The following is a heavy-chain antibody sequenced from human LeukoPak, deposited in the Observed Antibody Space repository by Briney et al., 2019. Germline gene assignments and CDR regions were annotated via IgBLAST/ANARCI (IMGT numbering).Heavy chain of an antibody. J-gene: IGHJ4*01. CDR1: GSSFSSYY. CDR2: IYYSGST. CDR3: ARLHSSVWPVDY. Sequence: SETLSLTCTVSGSSFSSYYWSWIRQPPGKGLEWIGYIYYSGSTNYNPSLKSRVTMSVDTSQNQFSLKLSSVTAADTAVYYCARLHSSVWPVDYWGHGTLVTVSS. D-gene: IGHD6-19*01. V-gene: IGHV4-59*01.